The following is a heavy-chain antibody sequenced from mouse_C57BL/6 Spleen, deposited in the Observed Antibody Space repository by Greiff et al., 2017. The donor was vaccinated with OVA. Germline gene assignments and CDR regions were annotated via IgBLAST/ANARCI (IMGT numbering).Heavy chain of an antibody. CDR3: ARGGSGYGWFAY. J-gene: IGHJ3*01. V-gene: IGHV1-12*01. CDR1: GFTFTSYY. CDR2: IYPGNGDN. Sequence: QVQLQQSGAELVRPGASVTMSCKASGFTFTSYYMHWVRQTPRQGLAWMGAIYPGNGDNSYNQKLKGKATLTVDKSSSTAYIQLSILTSEDAAVYFCARGGSGYGWFAYWGQGTLVTVSA. D-gene: IGHD3-2*02.